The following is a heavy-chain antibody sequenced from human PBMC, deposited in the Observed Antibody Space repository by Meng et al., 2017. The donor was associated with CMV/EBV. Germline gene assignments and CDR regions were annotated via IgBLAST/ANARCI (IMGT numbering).Heavy chain of an antibody. Sequence: GGSLRLSCAASGFTFNSYGIHWVRQAPGKGLEWVAFIRYDGKNKYYADSVKGRFTISRDNSKNSLYLQMNSLRAEDTAVYYCARDLDSNYQYWGQGTLVTVSS. J-gene: IGHJ4*02. D-gene: IGHD4-11*01. V-gene: IGHV3-30*02. CDR2: IRYDGKNK. CDR3: ARDLDSNYQY. CDR1: GFTFNSYG.